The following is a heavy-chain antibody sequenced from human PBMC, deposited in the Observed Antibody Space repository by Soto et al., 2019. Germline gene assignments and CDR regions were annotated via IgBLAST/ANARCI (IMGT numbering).Heavy chain of an antibody. D-gene: IGHD3-16*01. CDR2: YGGSGGST. CDR1: GFTFSTYG. J-gene: IGHJ6*03. CDR3: VKFRGRAYHYYYMDV. V-gene: IGHV3-23*01. Sequence: DVQLLESGGGLVQRGGSLRLSCAASGFTFSTYGMTWVRQAPGKGLEWVSYGGSGGSTYYADSVKGRFTISRDNSKNTQYLQMNSLRAEDTAVYYCVKFRGRAYHYYYMDVWGNGTTVTVSS.